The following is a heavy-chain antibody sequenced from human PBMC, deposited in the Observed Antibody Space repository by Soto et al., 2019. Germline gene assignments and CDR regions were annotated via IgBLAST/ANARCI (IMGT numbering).Heavy chain of an antibody. CDR3: ARDLCIAAAGTCYYGMDV. D-gene: IGHD6-13*01. Sequence: SVKVSCKASGGTFSSYAISWVRQAPGQGLEWMGGIIPIFGTANYAQKFQGRVTITADESTSTAYMELSSLRSEDTAVYYCARDLCIAAAGTCYYGMDVWGQGTTVTVSS. CDR1: GGTFSSYA. V-gene: IGHV1-69*13. CDR2: IIPIFGTA. J-gene: IGHJ6*02.